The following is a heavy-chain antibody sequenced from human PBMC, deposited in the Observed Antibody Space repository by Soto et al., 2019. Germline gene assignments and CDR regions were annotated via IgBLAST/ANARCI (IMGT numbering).Heavy chain of an antibody. J-gene: IGHJ5*02. CDR1: GGSVSSGSYY. CDR2: IYYSGST. CDR3: ARVYGSGSPWFDP. D-gene: IGHD3-10*01. Sequence: QVQLQESGPGLVKPSETLSLTCTVSGGSVSSGSYYWSWIRQPPGKGLEWIGYIYYSGSTNYNPSLKSRVTISVDTSKNQFSLKLSSVTAADTAVYYCARVYGSGSPWFDPWGQGTLVTVSS. V-gene: IGHV4-61*01.